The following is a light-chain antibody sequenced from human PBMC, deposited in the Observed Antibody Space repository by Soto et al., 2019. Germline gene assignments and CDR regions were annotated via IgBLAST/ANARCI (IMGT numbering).Light chain of an antibody. CDR2: AAA. Sequence: AIQMSQSPSSLSASVGDLVTITCGASPSSGTDVDWIQQKPGQAHKVLIYAAATLQSGVPSRFSGSRSGTDFTLTISSMQPEDFATYYCLQEHNNPPPFGGGTKVEIK. J-gene: IGKJ4*01. CDR1: PSSGTD. V-gene: IGKV1-6*02. CDR3: LQEHNNPPP.